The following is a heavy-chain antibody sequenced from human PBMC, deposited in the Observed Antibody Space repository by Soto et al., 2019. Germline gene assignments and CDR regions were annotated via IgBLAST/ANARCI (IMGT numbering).Heavy chain of an antibody. D-gene: IGHD3-10*01. CDR3: VREGGVHRVLP. Sequence: IRQPPGKGLEWIGYIYYSGSTFYNPSLKNRVTISLDTSKIQLSLKLSSVTAADTAVYYCVREGGVHRVLPWGPGPLVPVSP. V-gene: IGHV4-30-4*01. CDR2: IYYSGST. J-gene: IGHJ5*02.